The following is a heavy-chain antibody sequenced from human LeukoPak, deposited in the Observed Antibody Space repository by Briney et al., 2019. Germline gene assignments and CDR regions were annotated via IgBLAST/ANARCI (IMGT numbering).Heavy chain of an antibody. Sequence: PGRSLRLSCAAAGPTFSNSHMISVRQAAGNWLEWVAFIHTGDSFTKYADSVQGRFTISRDHAKDFVFLQMSSLRAEDTAAYYCTRDKSSWQRAFDIWGQGTTVTVSS. D-gene: IGHD3-16*02. CDR2: IHTGDSFT. CDR1: GPTFSNSH. CDR3: TRDKSSWQRAFDI. V-gene: IGHV3-21*01. J-gene: IGHJ3*02.